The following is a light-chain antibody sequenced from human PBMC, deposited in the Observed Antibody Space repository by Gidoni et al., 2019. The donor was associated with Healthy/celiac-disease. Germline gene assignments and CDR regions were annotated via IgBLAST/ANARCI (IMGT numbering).Light chain of an antibody. CDR2: QDN. CDR3: QAWDSSTV. Sequence: SYELTQPPSVSVAPGQTASITCSGDKLGEKYACWYQQKPGQSPVLGIYQDNKRPSGIPERFSGPNSGNKATLTISGTQAMDEADYYWQAWDSSTVFGGGTKLTVL. J-gene: IGLJ2*01. V-gene: IGLV3-1*01. CDR1: KLGEKY.